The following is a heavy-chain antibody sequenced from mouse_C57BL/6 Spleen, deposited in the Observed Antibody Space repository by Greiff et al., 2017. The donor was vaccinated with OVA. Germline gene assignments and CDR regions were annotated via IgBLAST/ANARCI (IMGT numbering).Heavy chain of an antibody. CDR2: INYDGSST. V-gene: IGHV5-16*01. J-gene: IGHJ3*01. Sequence: DVKLVESEGGLVQPGSSMKLSCTASGFTFSDYYMAWVRQVPEKGLEWVANINYDGSSTYYLDSLKSRFIISRDNAKNILYLQMSSLKSEDTATYYCARVEGYDGRFAYWGQGTLVTVSA. D-gene: IGHD2-2*01. CDR3: ARVEGYDGRFAY. CDR1: GFTFSDYY.